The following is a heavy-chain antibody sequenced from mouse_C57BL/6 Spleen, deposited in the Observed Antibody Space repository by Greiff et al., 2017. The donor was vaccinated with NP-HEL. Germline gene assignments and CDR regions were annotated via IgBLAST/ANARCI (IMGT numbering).Heavy chain of an antibody. Sequence: QVQLQQSGAELVKPGASVKLSCKASGYTFTSYWMQWVKQRPGQGLEWIGEIDPSDSYTNYNQKFKGKATLTVDKSSSTAYMQLSSLTSEDSAVYYCARSLNYYGSSPLDYWGQGTTLTVSS. V-gene: IGHV1-50*01. CDR3: ARSLNYYGSSPLDY. CDR2: IDPSDSYT. CDR1: GYTFTSYW. J-gene: IGHJ2*01. D-gene: IGHD1-1*01.